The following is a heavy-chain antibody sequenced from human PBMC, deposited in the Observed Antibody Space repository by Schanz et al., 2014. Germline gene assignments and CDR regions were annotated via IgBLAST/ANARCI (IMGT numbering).Heavy chain of an antibody. D-gene: IGHD3-10*01. Sequence: QVQLVQSGAEVKKPGSSMKVSCKASGGTFNSYTINWVRQAPGQGLEWMGMINPSGGSTTYAQKLQGRVTMTADTSTSTAYMDLRSLRSDDTAVYYCARGRGFYDYWGQGTLVTVSS. CDR3: ARGRGFYDY. V-gene: IGHV1-69*02. CDR1: GGTFNSYT. CDR2: INPSGGST. J-gene: IGHJ4*02.